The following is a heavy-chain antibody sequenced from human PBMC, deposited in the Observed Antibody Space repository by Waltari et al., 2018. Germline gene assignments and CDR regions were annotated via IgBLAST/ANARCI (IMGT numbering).Heavy chain of an antibody. CDR1: GFTFSNAW. Sequence: EVQLVESGGGLVKPGGSLRLSCAASGFTFSNAWMSWVRQAPGKGLEWVGRIKSRTDGGTTDDASPVKGRFTISRDDSKNTLYLQMNSLKTEDTAVYYCTRNPYGDYDSPYYYYYMDVWGKGTTVTVSS. CDR3: TRNPYGDYDSPYYYYYMDV. CDR2: IKSRTDGGTT. J-gene: IGHJ6*03. D-gene: IGHD4-17*01. V-gene: IGHV3-15*01.